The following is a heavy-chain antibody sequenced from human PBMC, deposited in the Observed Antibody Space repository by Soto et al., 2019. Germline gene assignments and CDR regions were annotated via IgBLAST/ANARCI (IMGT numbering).Heavy chain of an antibody. J-gene: IGHJ5*01. D-gene: IGHD5-18*01. CDR2: IYHSGST. Sequence: QVQLQESGPGLVKPSETLSLTCTVSGASISSYYWSWIRQPPGKGLEWIGYIYHSGSTNYNPSLKSRVTISIDTSKNQFSLKLGCVTAADTAVYYCARELGGAYSYGPNWFDSWGQGTLVTVSS. CDR3: ARELGGAYSYGPNWFDS. V-gene: IGHV4-59*01. CDR1: GASISSYY.